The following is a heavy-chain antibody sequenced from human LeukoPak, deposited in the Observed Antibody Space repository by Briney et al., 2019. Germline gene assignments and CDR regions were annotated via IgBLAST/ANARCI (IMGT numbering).Heavy chain of an antibody. Sequence: GESLKISCKASGYSFTTYWVAWVRQMPGKGLEWMGMISPGDFDTRYTPSFKGQVTISADKSISTAYLQWGSLKASDTATYYCARHQGGMDVWGQGTTVTVSS. CDR3: ARHQGGMDV. CDR2: ISPGDFDT. CDR1: GYSFTTYW. V-gene: IGHV5-51*01. J-gene: IGHJ6*02.